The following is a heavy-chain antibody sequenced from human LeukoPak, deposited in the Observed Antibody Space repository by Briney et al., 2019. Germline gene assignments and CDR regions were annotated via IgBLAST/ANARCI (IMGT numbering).Heavy chain of an antibody. Sequence: PGGSLRLSCAASGFTFSSYSMNWVRQAPGKGLEWVSSISSSSSYIYYADSVKGRFTISRDNAKNSLYLQMNSLRAEDTAVYYCARVRAGGFWSENDYWGQGTLVTVSS. V-gene: IGHV3-21*01. J-gene: IGHJ4*02. CDR1: GFTFSSYS. CDR3: ARVRAGGFWSENDY. D-gene: IGHD3-3*01. CDR2: ISSSSSYI.